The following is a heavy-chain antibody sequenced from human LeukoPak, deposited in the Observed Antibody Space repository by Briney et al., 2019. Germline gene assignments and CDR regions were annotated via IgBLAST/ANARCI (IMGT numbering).Heavy chain of an antibody. CDR3: ARETCSGGYCYLLDY. CDR2: IYYSGST. Sequence: SETLSLTCTVSGGSIISYYWNWIRQPPGKGLEWIGYIYYSGSTNHSPSLKSRDTISVDTSKNQFSLKLSSVTAADTAMYYCARETCSGGYCYLLDYWGQGTLVTVSS. J-gene: IGHJ4*02. V-gene: IGHV4-59*01. D-gene: IGHD2-15*01. CDR1: GGSIISYY.